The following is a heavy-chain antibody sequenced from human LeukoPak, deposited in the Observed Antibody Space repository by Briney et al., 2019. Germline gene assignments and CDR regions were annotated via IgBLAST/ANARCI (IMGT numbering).Heavy chain of an antibody. CDR1: GYSISSGYS. D-gene: IGHD3-22*01. Sequence: SETLSLTCTVSGYSISSGYSWGWIRQPPGKGLEWIGSIYHSGRTYYNPSLKSRVTISVDPSKNQFSLKLSSVTAADTAVYYCARPPHYYDTSGYSVWGQGTLVTVSS. V-gene: IGHV4-38-2*02. J-gene: IGHJ4*02. CDR2: IYHSGRT. CDR3: ARPPHYYDTSGYSV.